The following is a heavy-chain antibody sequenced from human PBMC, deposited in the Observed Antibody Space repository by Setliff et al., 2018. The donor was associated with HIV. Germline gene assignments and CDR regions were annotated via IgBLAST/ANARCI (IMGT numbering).Heavy chain of an antibody. CDR3: ARQYDFWSGYNGFDP. CDR2: IYYSGST. D-gene: IGHD3-3*01. J-gene: IGHJ5*02. Sequence: LSLTCTVSGYSISSSYYWGWIRQPPGKGLEWIGSIYYSGSTYYNPSLKSRVTISVDTSKNQFSLKLSSVTAADTAVYYCARQYDFWSGYNGFDPWGQGTLVTVSS. CDR1: GYSISSSYY. V-gene: IGHV4-39*01.